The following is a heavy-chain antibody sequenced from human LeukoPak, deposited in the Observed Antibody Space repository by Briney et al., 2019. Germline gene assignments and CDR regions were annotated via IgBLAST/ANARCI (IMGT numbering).Heavy chain of an antibody. V-gene: IGHV3-23*01. CDR3: ARADSVSNWFDP. CDR1: GFTFSSYA. Sequence: GGSLRLSCAASGFTFSSYAMSWVRQAPGKGLEWVSGISGSGDNTYYADSVKGRFTISRDNSKNTLYLQMNSLRAEDTAVYYCARADSVSNWFDPWGQGTLVTVSS. CDR2: ISGSGDNT. J-gene: IGHJ5*02. D-gene: IGHD2-21*01.